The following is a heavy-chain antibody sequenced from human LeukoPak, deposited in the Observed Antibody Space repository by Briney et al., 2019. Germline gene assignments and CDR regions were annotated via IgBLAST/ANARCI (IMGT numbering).Heavy chain of an antibody. CDR3: ARRAGRGGDCYYFDY. CDR1: GFTFSSYS. V-gene: IGHV3-21*01. D-gene: IGHD2-21*01. Sequence: GGSLRLSCAASGFTFSSYSMNWVRQAPGKGLEWVSSSSRSSSYIYYADSVKGRFTISRDNAKNSLYLQMNSLRAEDTAVYYCARRAGRGGDCYYFDYWGQGTLVTVSS. J-gene: IGHJ4*02. CDR2: SSRSSSYI.